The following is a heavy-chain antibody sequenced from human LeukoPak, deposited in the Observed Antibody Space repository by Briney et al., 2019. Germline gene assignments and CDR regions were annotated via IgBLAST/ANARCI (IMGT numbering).Heavy chain of an antibody. CDR2: VSHEGSSK. J-gene: IGHJ4*02. Sequence: PGRSLRLSCAASGFTFSGSDIHWVRQAPGKGLEWVAFVSHEGSSKFYAESVKGRFGISRDNSKSTTYLQMNGLRADDTAVYYCAKTTGGWPRFFDHWGQGTLVAVSS. CDR1: GFTFSGSD. V-gene: IGHV3-30*18. CDR3: AKTTGGWPRFFDH. D-gene: IGHD6-19*01.